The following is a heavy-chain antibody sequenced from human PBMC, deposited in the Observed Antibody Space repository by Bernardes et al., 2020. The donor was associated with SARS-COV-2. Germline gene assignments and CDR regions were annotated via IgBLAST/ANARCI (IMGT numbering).Heavy chain of an antibody. CDR3: AKDWDTGSWIIFYYYGLDV. D-gene: IGHD6-13*01. V-gene: IGHV3-23*01. CDR1: KFTFNIFA. Sequence: GGSLRLSCSASKFTFNIFAMSWVRQAPGKGLEWVSSIGGRGGTTYYADSVKGRFTISRDNSKNTLYLQMNSLRIDDTAVYYCAKDWDTGSWIIFYYYGLDVWGPGTTVTVSS. CDR2: IGGRGGTT. J-gene: IGHJ6*02.